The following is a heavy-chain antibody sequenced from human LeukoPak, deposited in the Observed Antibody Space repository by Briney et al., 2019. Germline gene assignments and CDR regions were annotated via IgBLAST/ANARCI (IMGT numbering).Heavy chain of an antibody. CDR3: AVANPYTSGWYYFDY. J-gene: IGHJ4*02. V-gene: IGHV3-53*01. Sequence: GGSLRLSCAASEFTVSSNHMSWVRQAPGKGLEWVSVIYSGSSTYYADSVKGRFTISRDNSKNMLYLQMNSLRAEDTAAYYCAVANPYTSGWYYFDYWGQGTLVTVSS. CDR1: EFTVSSNH. CDR2: IYSGSST. D-gene: IGHD6-19*01.